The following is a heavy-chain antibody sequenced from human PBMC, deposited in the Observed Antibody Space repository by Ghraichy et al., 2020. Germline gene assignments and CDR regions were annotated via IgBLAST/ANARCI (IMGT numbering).Heavy chain of an antibody. CDR3: ARSIAARPTFYYYYYMDV. V-gene: IGHV4-39*01. J-gene: IGHJ6*03. Sequence: SETLSLTCTVSGGSISSSSYYWGWIRQPPGKGLEWIGSIYYSGSTYYNPSLKSRVTISVDTSKNQFSLKLSSVTAADTAVYYCARSIAARPTFYYYYYMDVGGKGTTVTVSS. CDR2: IYYSGST. CDR1: GGSISSSSYY. D-gene: IGHD6-6*01.